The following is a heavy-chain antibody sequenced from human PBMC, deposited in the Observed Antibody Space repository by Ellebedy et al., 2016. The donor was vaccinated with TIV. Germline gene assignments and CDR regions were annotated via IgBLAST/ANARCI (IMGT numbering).Heavy chain of an antibody. CDR1: GFTLNDYA. Sequence: GGSLRLSCAASGFTLNDYAMHCVRQAPGKGLEWVALISYDGTDKYYADSVKGRFTVSRDNSENTPYLQINSLRGEDTALYYCARDLRGGYFDYWGQGTPVTVSS. D-gene: IGHD2-15*01. CDR3: ARDLRGGYFDY. J-gene: IGHJ4*02. CDR2: ISYDGTDK. V-gene: IGHV3-30-3*01.